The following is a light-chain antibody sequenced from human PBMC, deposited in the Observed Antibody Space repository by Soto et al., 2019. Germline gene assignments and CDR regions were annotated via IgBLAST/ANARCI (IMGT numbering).Light chain of an antibody. CDR3: QVCDSSSRYV. CDR1: NSGSKS. V-gene: IGLV3-21*04. Sequence: SYELTQPPSVSVAPGKTARITCGGNNSGSKSVHWYQQKPGQAPVLVIYYDSDRPSGIPERFSGSNSGNTATLTISRVEAGDDADYYCQVCDSSSRYVFGTGTKVTVL. CDR2: YDS. J-gene: IGLJ1*01.